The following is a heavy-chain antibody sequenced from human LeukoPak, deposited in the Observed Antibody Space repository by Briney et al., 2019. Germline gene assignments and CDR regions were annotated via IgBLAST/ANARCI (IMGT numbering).Heavy chain of an antibody. CDR2: INHSGST. Sequence: WETLSLTCAVYGGSFSGYYWSWIRQPPGKGLEWIGEINHSGSTNYNPSLKSRVTISVDKSKNQFSLKLSSVTAADTAVYYCARDPDYYDSSGYSAFDIWGQGTMVTVSS. D-gene: IGHD3-22*01. V-gene: IGHV4-34*01. J-gene: IGHJ3*02. CDR3: ARDPDYYDSSGYSAFDI. CDR1: GGSFSGYY.